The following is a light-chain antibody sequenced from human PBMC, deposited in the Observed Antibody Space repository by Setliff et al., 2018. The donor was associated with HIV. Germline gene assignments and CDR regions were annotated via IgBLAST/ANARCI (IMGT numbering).Light chain of an antibody. CDR3: SSYTISSTLV. CDR1: SSDVGGYNY. J-gene: IGLJ1*01. CDR2: EVS. V-gene: IGLV2-14*01. Sequence: LTQPASVSGSPGQSITISCTGTSSDVGGYNYVSWYQRHPGQAPKLIIYEVSNRPSGVSDRFSGSKSGNTASLTISGLQAEDEADYYCSSYTISSTLVFGTGTKVTVL.